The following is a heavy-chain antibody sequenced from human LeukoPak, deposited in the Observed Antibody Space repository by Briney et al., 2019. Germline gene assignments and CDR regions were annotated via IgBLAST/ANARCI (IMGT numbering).Heavy chain of an antibody. D-gene: IGHD3-22*01. CDR1: GFTFTTYW. J-gene: IGHJ4*02. Sequence: GESLRLSCAASGFTFTTYWMSWVHQLPGKGLEGVANINQDGTEKYYVDSVKGRFTISRDNAKNSLYLQMNSLRAEDTAVYYCARPDSSGYYSRGYFDYWGQGTLVTVSS. CDR2: INQDGTEK. CDR3: ARPDSSGYYSRGYFDY. V-gene: IGHV3-7*01.